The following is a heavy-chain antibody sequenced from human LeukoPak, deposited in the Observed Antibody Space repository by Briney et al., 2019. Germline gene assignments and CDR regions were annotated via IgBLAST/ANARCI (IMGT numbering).Heavy chain of an antibody. J-gene: IGHJ4*02. D-gene: IGHD3-10*01. CDR2: INAGNGNT. Sequence: ASVKVSCKASGYTFTSYAMHWVRQAPGQRLEWMGWINAGNGNTKYSQKSQGRVTITRDTSASTAYMELSSLRSEDTAVYYCARGPHGFGELSPLDYWGQGTLVTVSS. CDR3: ARGPHGFGELSPLDY. CDR1: GYTFTSYA. V-gene: IGHV1-3*01.